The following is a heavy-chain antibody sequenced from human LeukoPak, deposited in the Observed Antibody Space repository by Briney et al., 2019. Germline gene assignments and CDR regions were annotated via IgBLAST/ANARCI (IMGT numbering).Heavy chain of an antibody. J-gene: IGHJ6*03. CDR1: GFTFSSYW. D-gene: IGHD2-8*01. CDR3: AREIVLMVYAIQDQTGGYMDV. V-gene: IGHV3-7*01. Sequence: GGSLTLPCAASGFTFSSYWMSCVRHAPGEGLEWVANIKQDGSEKYYVDPVKGRFTISRDNAKNSLYLQMNSLRAEDTAVYYCAREIVLMVYAIQDQTGGYMDVWGKGTTVTVSS. CDR2: IKQDGSEK.